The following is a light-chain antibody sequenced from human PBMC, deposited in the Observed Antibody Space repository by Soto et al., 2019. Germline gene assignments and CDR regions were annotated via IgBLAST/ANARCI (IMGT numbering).Light chain of an antibody. V-gene: IGLV3-21*02. Sequence: SYELTQPPSVSVAPGQTATITCGGTNIGSKSVHWYQQKPAQAPVQVVYDDTDRPSGIPGRFSGSNSGNTATLTISRVQAGDEADYYCQVWDISSDHVVFGGGTKVTVL. CDR2: DDT. J-gene: IGLJ2*01. CDR3: QVWDISSDHVV. CDR1: NIGSKS.